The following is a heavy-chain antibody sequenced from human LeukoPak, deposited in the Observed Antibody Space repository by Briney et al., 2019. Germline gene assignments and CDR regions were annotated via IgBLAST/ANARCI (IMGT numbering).Heavy chain of an antibody. J-gene: IGHJ5*02. CDR2: INPNSGGT. CDR3: ARDWEWFLLHDWFDP. Sequence: ASVKVSCKASGYTFTGYYMHWVRQAPAQGLEWMGWINPNSGGTNYAQKFQGRVTMTRDTSISTAYMELSRLRSDDTAVYYCARDWEWFLLHDWFDPWGQGTLVTVSS. D-gene: IGHD3-22*01. V-gene: IGHV1-2*02. CDR1: GYTFTGYY.